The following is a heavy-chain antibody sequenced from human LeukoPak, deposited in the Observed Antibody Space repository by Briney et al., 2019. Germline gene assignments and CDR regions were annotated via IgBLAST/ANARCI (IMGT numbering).Heavy chain of an antibody. CDR2: IYTSGST. D-gene: IGHD2-2*01. J-gene: IGHJ5*02. V-gene: IGHV4-4*09. Sequence: SETLSLTCTVSGGSMSSYYWSGIRQPPGKGLEWIGYIYTSGSTNYNPSLKSRVTISVDTSKNQFSLKLSSVTAADTAVYYCARHPLVVVPAAMGWFDPWGQGTLVTVSS. CDR1: GGSMSSYY. CDR3: ARHPLVVVPAAMGWFDP.